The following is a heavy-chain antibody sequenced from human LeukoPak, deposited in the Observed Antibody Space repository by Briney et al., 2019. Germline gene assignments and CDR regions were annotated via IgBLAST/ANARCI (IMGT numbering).Heavy chain of an antibody. V-gene: IGHV4-59*01. CDR1: GGSISSFY. J-gene: IGHJ5*02. CDR3: ARWRYCSGGSCYRGLGWFDP. Sequence: PSETLSLTCTVSGGSISSFYWSWIRQPPGKGLEWIGYIYYSGSTNYNPSLKSRVTISVDTSTNQFSLTLRSVTAADTAVYYCARWRYCSGGSCYRGLGWFDPWGGGALVSVSS. D-gene: IGHD2-15*01. CDR2: IYYSGST.